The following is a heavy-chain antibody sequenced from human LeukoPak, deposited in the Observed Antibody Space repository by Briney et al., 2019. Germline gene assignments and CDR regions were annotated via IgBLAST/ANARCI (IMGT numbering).Heavy chain of an antibody. CDR2: ISNSGTTI. CDR3: AELGITMIGGV. Sequence: GGSLRLSCVASGFTLSSYEMNWVRQAPGKGLEWVSYISNSGTTIHYADSVRGRFTISRDNAKNSLYLQMNSLRAEDTAVYYCAELGITMIGGVWGKGTTVTISS. CDR1: GFTLSSYE. V-gene: IGHV3-48*03. J-gene: IGHJ6*04. D-gene: IGHD3-10*02.